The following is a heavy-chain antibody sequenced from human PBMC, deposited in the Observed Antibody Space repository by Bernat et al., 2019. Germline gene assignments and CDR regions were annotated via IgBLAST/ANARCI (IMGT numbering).Heavy chain of an antibody. Sequence: QLQLQESGPGLVKPSETLSLTCTVSGGSISSSSYYWGWIRQPPGKGLEWIGNIYYSGSSYYNPSLKSRVTISVDTSKNQFSLKLSSVTAADTAVYYCARLLGGYYYYGRDVWGQGTTVTVSS. J-gene: IGHJ6*02. CDR3: ARLLGGYYYYGRDV. D-gene: IGHD4-23*01. V-gene: IGHV4-39*01. CDR1: GGSISSSSYY. CDR2: IYYSGSS.